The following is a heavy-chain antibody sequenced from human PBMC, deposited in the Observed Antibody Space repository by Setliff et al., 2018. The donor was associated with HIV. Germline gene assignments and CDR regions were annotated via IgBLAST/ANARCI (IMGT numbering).Heavy chain of an antibody. CDR3: ARVVNSYVEY. CDR2: ISHSGTT. D-gene: IGHD5-18*01. V-gene: IGHV4-38-2*01. J-gene: IGHJ4*02. Sequence: SETLSLTCAVSGGSISTGYYWGWIRQPPGRGLEWIGSISHSGTTLYNPSLETRIAISVDTSMNQFSLKLRSVTAADTAVYYCARVVNSYVEYWGQGILVTVSS. CDR1: GGSISTGYY.